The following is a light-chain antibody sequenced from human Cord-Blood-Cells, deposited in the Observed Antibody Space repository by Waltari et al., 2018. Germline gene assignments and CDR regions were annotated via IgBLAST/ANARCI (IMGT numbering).Light chain of an antibody. J-gene: IGKJ3*01. CDR1: QSISSW. CDR2: KAS. CDR3: QQYNSYSQT. V-gene: IGKV1-5*03. Sequence: DIQMTQSPSTLSASVGDRVTITCRASQSISSWLAWYQQKPGKAPQRLIYKASSLESGVPSRFSGSGSGTEFTLTISSLQPDDFATYYCQQYNSYSQTFGPGTKVDIK.